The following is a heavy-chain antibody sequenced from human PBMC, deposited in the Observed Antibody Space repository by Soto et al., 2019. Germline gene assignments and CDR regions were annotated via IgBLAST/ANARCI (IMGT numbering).Heavy chain of an antibody. CDR2: ISYDGSNK. Sequence: QVQLVESGGGVVQPGRSLRLSCAASGFTFSSYGMHWVRQAPGKGLEWVAGISYDGSNKYYADSVKGRVTISRDNSKNTLYLQMNSLRAEDTAVYYCAKEGHKGVTPADWGQGTLVTVSS. CDR1: GFTFSSYG. J-gene: IGHJ4*02. D-gene: IGHD4-4*01. CDR3: AKEGHKGVTPAD. V-gene: IGHV3-30*18.